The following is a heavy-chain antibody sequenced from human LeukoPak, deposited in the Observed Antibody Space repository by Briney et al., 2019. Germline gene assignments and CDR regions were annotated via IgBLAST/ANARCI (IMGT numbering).Heavy chain of an antibody. CDR1: GGSISSRSYY. V-gene: IGHV4-39*01. CDR3: ARHPLKAYVSDWFDP. D-gene: IGHD3-10*02. J-gene: IGHJ5*02. CDR2: IFYSGST. Sequence: LETLSLTCTVSGGSISSRSYYWGWLRQPPGKGLEWIASIFYSGSTYHNPSLKSRVTISVDTSKSQFSLKLSSVTAADTAVYFCARHPLKAYVSDWFDPWGQGTLVTVSS.